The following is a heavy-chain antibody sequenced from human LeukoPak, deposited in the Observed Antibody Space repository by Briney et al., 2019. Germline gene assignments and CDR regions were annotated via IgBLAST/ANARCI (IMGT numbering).Heavy chain of an antibody. D-gene: IGHD3-10*02. CDR1: GFTFDDYA. V-gene: IGHV3-9*01. CDR2: ISWNRGSI. Sequence: GGSLRLSCAASGFTFDDYAMHWVRQAPGKGLEWVSGISWNRGSIGYADSVKGRFTISRDNAKNSLYLQMNSLRAEDTALYYCAKGMFAFDIWGQGTMVTVSS. J-gene: IGHJ3*02. CDR3: AKGMFAFDI.